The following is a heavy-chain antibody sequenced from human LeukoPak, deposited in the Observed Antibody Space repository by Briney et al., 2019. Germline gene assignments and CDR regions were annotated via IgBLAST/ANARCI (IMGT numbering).Heavy chain of an antibody. CDR3: AKDRPVATTLHHFDH. CDR1: GFSFDDYA. CDR2: FSWDGNKV. V-gene: IGHV3-9*01. Sequence: GGSLRPSCVVSGFSFDDYAMHWVRQGPGKALEGFSVFSWDGNKVAYANSVKGRFTISRDNAKNSLYLQMTSLRPEDTAFYYCAKDRPVATTLHHFDHWGLGTLVTVSS. D-gene: IGHD1-26*01. J-gene: IGHJ4*02.